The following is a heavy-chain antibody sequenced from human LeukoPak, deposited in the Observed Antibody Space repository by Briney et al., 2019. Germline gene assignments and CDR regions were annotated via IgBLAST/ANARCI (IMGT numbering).Heavy chain of an antibody. Sequence: GGSLRLSCAASGFTFSGSAMRWVRQASGKGLEWVGRIRSKANSYATAYAASVKGRFTISRDDSKNTAYLQMNSLKTEDTAVYYCTRPDSPYSSSSRSDYWGQGTLVTVSS. V-gene: IGHV3-73*01. CDR3: TRPDSPYSSSSRSDY. CDR1: GFTFSGSA. D-gene: IGHD6-6*01. CDR2: IRSKANSYAT. J-gene: IGHJ4*02.